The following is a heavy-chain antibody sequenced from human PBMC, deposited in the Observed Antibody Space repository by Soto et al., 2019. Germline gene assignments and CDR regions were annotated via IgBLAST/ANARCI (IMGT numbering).Heavy chain of an antibody. V-gene: IGHV4-59*01. CDR1: GGSISSYY. Sequence: SETLSLTCTVSGGSISSYYWSWIRQPPGKGLEWIGYIYHSGSTYYNPSLKSRVTISVDRSKNQFSLKLSSVTAADTAVYYCARAGSGWYVYFDYWGQGTLVTVSS. J-gene: IGHJ4*02. CDR3: ARAGSGWYVYFDY. D-gene: IGHD6-19*01. CDR2: IYHSGST.